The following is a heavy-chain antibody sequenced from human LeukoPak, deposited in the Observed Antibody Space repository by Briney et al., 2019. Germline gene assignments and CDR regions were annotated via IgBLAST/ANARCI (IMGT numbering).Heavy chain of an antibody. Sequence: GGSLRLSCAASGFTFSSYAMSWVRQAPGKGLEWVSAISGSGGSTYYADSVKGRFTISRDNSKNTLCLQMNSLRAEDTAVYYCAKYSGYSYGFNDYWGQGTLVTVSS. V-gene: IGHV3-23*01. CDR3: AKYSGYSYGFNDY. CDR1: GFTFSSYA. CDR2: ISGSGGST. J-gene: IGHJ4*02. D-gene: IGHD5-18*01.